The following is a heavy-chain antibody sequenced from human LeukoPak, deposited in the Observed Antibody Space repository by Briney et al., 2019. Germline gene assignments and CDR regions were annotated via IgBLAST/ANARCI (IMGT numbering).Heavy chain of an antibody. D-gene: IGHD6-19*01. CDR3: ARVGAVAGFDY. V-gene: IGHV4-38-2*01. CDR2: IYHSGST. Sequence: SETQSLTCAVSGYSISSGYYWGWIRQPPGKGLEWIGSIYHSGSTYYNPSLKSRVTISVDTSKNQFSLKLSSVTAADTAVYYCARVGAVAGFDYWGQGTLVTVSS. J-gene: IGHJ4*02. CDR1: GYSISSGYY.